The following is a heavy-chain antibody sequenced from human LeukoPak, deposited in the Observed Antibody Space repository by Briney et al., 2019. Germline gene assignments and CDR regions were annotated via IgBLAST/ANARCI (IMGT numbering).Heavy chain of an antibody. J-gene: IGHJ6*03. CDR1: GGSISGYY. D-gene: IGHD3-16*01. V-gene: IGHV4-59*01. Sequence: SETLSLTCTVSGGSISGYYWSWIRQPPGKGLEWIGYIYYSGITNYNPSLKSRVTISLDTSKNQFSLKLSSVTAADTAVYYCARGGGPYYYMDVWGKGTTVTVSS. CDR3: ARGGGPYYYMDV. CDR2: IYYSGIT.